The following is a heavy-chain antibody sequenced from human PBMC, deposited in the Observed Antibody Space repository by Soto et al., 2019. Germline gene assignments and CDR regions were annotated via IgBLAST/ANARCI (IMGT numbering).Heavy chain of an antibody. CDR1: GFTFNSYW. V-gene: IGHV3-74*01. CDR3: ARLSGDHSAFFSYGMDA. Sequence: GSLRLSCAASGFTFNSYWMHWVRQAPGKGLVWVSRIKTDGSVTTYADSVKGRFTISRDNAKNTLYLQMNSLRADDTAVYYCARLSGDHSAFFSYGMDAWGQGTTVTVSS. J-gene: IGHJ6*02. CDR2: IKTDGSVT. D-gene: IGHD2-21*01.